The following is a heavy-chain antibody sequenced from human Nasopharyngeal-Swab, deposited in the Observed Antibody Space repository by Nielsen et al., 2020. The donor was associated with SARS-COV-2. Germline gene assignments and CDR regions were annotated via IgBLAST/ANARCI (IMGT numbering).Heavy chain of an antibody. V-gene: IGHV1-2*06. CDR1: GYTFTGYY. J-gene: IGHJ6*02. D-gene: IGHD3-10*01. CDR3: ARDSARYPGGMDV. CDR2: INPNSGGT. Sequence: ASAEVSCKASGYTFTGYYMHWVRQAPGQGLEWMGRINPNSGGTNYAQKFQGRVTMTRDTSISTAYMELSRLRSDDTAVYYCARDSARYPGGMDVWGQGTTVTVSS.